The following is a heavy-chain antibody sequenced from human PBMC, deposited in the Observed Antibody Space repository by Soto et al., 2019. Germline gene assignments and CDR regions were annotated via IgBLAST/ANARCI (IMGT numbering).Heavy chain of an antibody. D-gene: IGHD3-10*02. CDR2: ISDDGVSK. Sequence: GGSLRLSCAASGFTFRNYGMHWVRQAPGKGLEWVAVISDDGVSKYYADSVQGRFTISRDNSESAVFLQMNSLRPDDPALYFCPRASYFCSAACYTLYYWGQGTQVTVSS. CDR3: PRASYFCSAACYTLYY. CDR1: GFTFRNYG. J-gene: IGHJ4*02. V-gene: IGHV3-30*03.